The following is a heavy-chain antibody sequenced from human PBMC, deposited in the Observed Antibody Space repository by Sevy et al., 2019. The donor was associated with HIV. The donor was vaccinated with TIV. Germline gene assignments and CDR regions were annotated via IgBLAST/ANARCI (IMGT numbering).Heavy chain of an antibody. CDR1: GFTFDDYA. J-gene: IGHJ3*02. CDR3: VKGTMVALMDLYDCFHI. Sequence: GGSLRLSCAASGFTFDDYAMHWVRHTPRKGLEWVSSVSWNSAYIKYADSVKGRFTISRDNAKKSLYLQMISLRVEDTALYYCVKGTMVALMDLYDCFHIWGRGTMVTVSS. V-gene: IGHV3-9*01. D-gene: IGHD2-8*01. CDR2: VSWNSAYI.